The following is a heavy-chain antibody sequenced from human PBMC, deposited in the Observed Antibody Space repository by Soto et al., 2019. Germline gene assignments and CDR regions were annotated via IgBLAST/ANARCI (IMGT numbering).Heavy chain of an antibody. CDR2: IYYSGST. CDR1: GGSISSGGYY. V-gene: IGHV4-31*03. J-gene: IGHJ4*02. Sequence: SETLSLTCTVSGGSISSGGYYWSWIRQHPGKGLEWIGYIYYSGSTYYNPSLKSRVTISVDTSKNQFSLKLSSVTAADTAVYYCARDRAVAGGVGFYFDYWGQGTLVTVSS. CDR3: ARDRAVAGGVGFYFDY. D-gene: IGHD6-19*01.